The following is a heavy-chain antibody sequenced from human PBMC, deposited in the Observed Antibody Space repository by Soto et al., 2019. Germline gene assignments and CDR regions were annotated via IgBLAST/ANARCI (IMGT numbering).Heavy chain of an antibody. CDR3: AREEYYDFWTDYYYYGMDV. CDR2: ISYDGSNK. D-gene: IGHD3-3*01. J-gene: IGHJ6*02. V-gene: IGHV3-30-3*01. CDR1: GFTFSSYA. Sequence: GGSLRLSCAASGFTFSSYAMHWVRQAPGKGLEWVAVISYDGSNKYYADSVKGRFTISRDNSKNTLYLQMSSLRAEDTAVYYCAREEYYDFWTDYYYYGMDVWGQGTTVTVSS.